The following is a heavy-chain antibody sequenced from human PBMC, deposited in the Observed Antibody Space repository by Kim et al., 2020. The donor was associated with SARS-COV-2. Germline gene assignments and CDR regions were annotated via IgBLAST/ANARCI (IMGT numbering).Heavy chain of an antibody. D-gene: IGHD6-19*01. CDR2: TFYRYQWSKWYY. Sequence: SQTLSLTCAISGDSVSSDSAAWNWIRQSPSRGLEWLGRTFYRYQWSKWYYDLALSVKGRITINPDTSKNQVSLQLNSVTPEDTAIYYCVGGGGWSIWGQGTLVTVSS. V-gene: IGHV6-1*01. CDR3: VGGGGWSI. CDR1: GDSVSSDSAA. J-gene: IGHJ4*02.